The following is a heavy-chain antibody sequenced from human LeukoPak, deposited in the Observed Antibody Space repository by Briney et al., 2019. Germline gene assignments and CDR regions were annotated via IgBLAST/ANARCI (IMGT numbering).Heavy chain of an antibody. Sequence: SVKVSCKASGGTFSSYAISWVRQAPGQGLEWMRGIIAIFGTANYAQKFQGRVTITADESTSTAYMELSSLRSEDTAVYYCARAGMEWELLGPFYFDYWGQGTLVTVSS. CDR1: GGTFSSYA. D-gene: IGHD1-26*01. CDR2: IIAIFGTA. CDR3: ARAGMEWELLGPFYFDY. V-gene: IGHV1-69*13. J-gene: IGHJ4*02.